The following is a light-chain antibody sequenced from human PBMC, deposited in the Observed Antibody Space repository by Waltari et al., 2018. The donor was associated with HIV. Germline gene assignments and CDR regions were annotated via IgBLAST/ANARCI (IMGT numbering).Light chain of an antibody. V-gene: IGLV2-14*01. CDR2: EVF. J-gene: IGLJ2*01. Sequence: QSTLTQPASVSGSPGQSLTISCTGSTSDVGLYHFISWYQQHPGGVPKVIIYEVFSRPSGISSRFSGSRSANTASLTISWLQPEDEADYYCASFTSNYTLIFGGGTKVTVL. CDR1: TSDVGLYHF. CDR3: ASFTSNYTLI.